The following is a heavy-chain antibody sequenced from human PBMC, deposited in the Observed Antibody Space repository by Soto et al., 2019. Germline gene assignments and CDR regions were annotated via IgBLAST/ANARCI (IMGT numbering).Heavy chain of an antibody. J-gene: IGHJ4*02. Sequence: EVQLVESGGGLVKPGGSLRLSCAASGFTFSTYSMNWVRQAPGRGLEWVSSIDHSSSYTYYADSVKGRFTISRDNAKNSLLLQMNSLRDEDTAVYYCARRYCSTTNCYAFDSWGQGTLVTVSS. CDR2: IDHSSSYT. CDR3: ARRYCSTTNCYAFDS. V-gene: IGHV3-21*02. D-gene: IGHD2-2*01. CDR1: GFTFSTYS.